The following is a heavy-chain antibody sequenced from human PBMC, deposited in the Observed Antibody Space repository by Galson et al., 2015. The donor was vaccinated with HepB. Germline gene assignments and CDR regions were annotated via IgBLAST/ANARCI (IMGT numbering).Heavy chain of an antibody. CDR2: IVVGSGNT. Sequence: SVKVSCKASGFTFTSSAVQWVRQARGQRLEWIGWIVVGSGNTNYAQKFQERVTITRDMSTSTAYMELSSLRSEDTAVYYCAVPEGGYCSSTSCPAGFDYWGQGTLVTVSS. J-gene: IGHJ4*02. CDR1: GFTFTSSA. V-gene: IGHV1-58*01. D-gene: IGHD2-2*01. CDR3: AVPEGGYCSSTSCPAGFDY.